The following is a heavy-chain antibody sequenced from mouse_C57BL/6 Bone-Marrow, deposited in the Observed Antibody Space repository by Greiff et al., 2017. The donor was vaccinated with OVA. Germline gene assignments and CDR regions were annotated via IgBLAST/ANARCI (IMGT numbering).Heavy chain of an antibody. CDR2: INPYNGGT. Sequence: VQLQQSGPVLVKPGASVKMSCKASGYTFTDYYMNWVKQSHGKSLEWIGVINPYNGGTSYNQKFKGKATLTVDKSSSTAYMELNSLTSEDSAVYYCARWDYYYEDYFDYWGQGTTLTVSS. V-gene: IGHV1-19*01. CDR3: ARWDYYYEDYFDY. J-gene: IGHJ2*01. D-gene: IGHD1-1*01. CDR1: GYTFTDYY.